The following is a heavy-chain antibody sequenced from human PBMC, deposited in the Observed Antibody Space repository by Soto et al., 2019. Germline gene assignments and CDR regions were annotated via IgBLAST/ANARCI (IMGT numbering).Heavy chain of an antibody. CDR1: GYTFTSYA. CDR2: INAGNGDT. Sequence: ASVKVSCKASGYTFTSYAILWVRQAPGQRPEWMGWINAGNGDTKYSQNFQGRVTITGDTSATTASMELSSLKYEDTAVYYCARDSSSSLDYWGQGTLVTSP. V-gene: IGHV1-3*01. J-gene: IGHJ4*02. CDR3: ARDSSSSLDY. D-gene: IGHD6-6*01.